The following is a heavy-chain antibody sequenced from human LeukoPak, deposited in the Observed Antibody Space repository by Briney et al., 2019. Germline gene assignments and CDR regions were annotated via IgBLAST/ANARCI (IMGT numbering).Heavy chain of an antibody. CDR1: GFTFSSYA. CDR2: ISGSGGST. D-gene: IGHD3-3*01. Sequence: GGSLRLSFAASGFTFSSYAMSWVRQAPGKGLEWVSAISGSGGSTYYADSVKGRFTISRDNSKNTLYLQMNSLRAEDTAVYYCAKDHLRVELRFLEWLPNGYYFDYWGQGTLVTVSS. J-gene: IGHJ4*02. V-gene: IGHV3-23*01. CDR3: AKDHLRVELRFLEWLPNGYYFDY.